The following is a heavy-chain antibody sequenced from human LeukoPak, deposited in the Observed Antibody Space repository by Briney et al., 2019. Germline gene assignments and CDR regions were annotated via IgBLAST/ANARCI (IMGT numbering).Heavy chain of an antibody. CDR3: GVGTSSASEFDY. J-gene: IGHJ4*02. CDR1: GFTFSDYA. CDR2: ITGSSYNK. Sequence: GGSLRLSCAASGFTFSDYALNWVRQAPGKGLEWISSITGSSYNKYYAESLKGRVTISRDNAKNSLYLQMDSLRAEDTAVYYCGVGTSSASEFDYWGQGTLVTVSS. V-gene: IGHV3-21*01. D-gene: IGHD1-14*01.